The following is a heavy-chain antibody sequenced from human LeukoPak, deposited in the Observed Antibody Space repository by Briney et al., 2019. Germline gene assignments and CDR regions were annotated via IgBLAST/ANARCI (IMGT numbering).Heavy chain of an antibody. Sequence: GGSLRLSCAASGFTVSSNYMSWVRQAPGKGLEWVSVIYSGGSTYYADSVKGRFTISRDNSKNTLYLQMYSLRAEDTAVYYCARDQGRYSSSWYLDYWGQGTLVTVSS. J-gene: IGHJ4*02. CDR1: GFTVSSNY. CDR2: IYSGGST. CDR3: ARDQGRYSSSWYLDY. V-gene: IGHV3-53*01. D-gene: IGHD6-13*01.